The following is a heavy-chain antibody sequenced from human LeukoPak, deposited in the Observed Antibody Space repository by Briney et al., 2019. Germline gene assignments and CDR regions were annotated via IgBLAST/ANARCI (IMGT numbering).Heavy chain of an antibody. CDR1: GYTFTSYG. CDR2: ISAYNGNT. V-gene: IGHV1-18*01. D-gene: IGHD3-3*01. J-gene: IGHJ3*02. CDR3: ARDRRDFWSGDDAFDI. Sequence: ASVKVSCKASGYTFTSYGSSWVRQAPGQGLEWMGWISAYNGNTNYAQKLQGRVTMTTDTSTSTAYMELRSLRSDDTAVYYCARDRRDFWSGDDAFDIWGQGTMVTVSS.